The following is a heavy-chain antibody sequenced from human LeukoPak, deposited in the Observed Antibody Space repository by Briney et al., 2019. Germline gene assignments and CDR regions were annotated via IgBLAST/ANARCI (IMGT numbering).Heavy chain of an antibody. Sequence: KPSETLSLTCTVSGGSISSSSYYWGWIRQPPGKGLEWIGEINHSGSTNYNPSLKSRVTISVDTSKNQFSLKLSSVTAADTAVYYCARGKPVMTTVVTRIRYYYYYMDVWGKGTTVTISS. CDR2: INHSGST. D-gene: IGHD4-23*01. J-gene: IGHJ6*03. V-gene: IGHV4-39*07. CDR1: GGSISSSSYY. CDR3: ARGKPVMTTVVTRIRYYYYYMDV.